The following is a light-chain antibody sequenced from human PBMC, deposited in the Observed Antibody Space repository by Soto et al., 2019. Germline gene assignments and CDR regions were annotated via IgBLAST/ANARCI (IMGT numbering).Light chain of an antibody. CDR2: DAS. J-gene: IGKJ3*01. V-gene: IGKV3-11*01. Sequence: EIVLTQSPATLSLSPGESATLSCRASQSVSSYLAWYQQKPGQAPRLLVYDASNRAPGIPARFSGSGSGTDFTVTISNLEPEDFAVYYCQQRSNWPLITFGPGTKVDIK. CDR3: QQRSNWPLIT. CDR1: QSVSSY.